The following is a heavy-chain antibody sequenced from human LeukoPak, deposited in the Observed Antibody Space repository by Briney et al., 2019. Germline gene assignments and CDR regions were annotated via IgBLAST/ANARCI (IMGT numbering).Heavy chain of an antibody. CDR1: GFTFSSYA. D-gene: IGHD4-11*01. Sequence: PGGSLRLSCAASGFTFSSYAMHWVRQAPGKGLEWVAVISYDGSNKYYADSVKGRFTISRDNSKNTLYLQMNSLRAEDTAVYYCARDLGILQYYYYGMDVWGQGTTVTVSS. CDR3: ARDLGILQYYYYGMDV. J-gene: IGHJ6*02. CDR2: ISYDGSNK. V-gene: IGHV3-30-3*01.